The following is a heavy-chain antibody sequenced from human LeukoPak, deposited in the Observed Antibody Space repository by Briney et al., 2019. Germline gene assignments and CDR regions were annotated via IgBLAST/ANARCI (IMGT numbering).Heavy chain of an antibody. D-gene: IGHD6-6*01. CDR2: ISNSGSYI. CDR1: GFTFSSYS. CDR3: ARDSSPEGLDY. Sequence: GGSLRLSCAASGFTFSSYSMNWVRQAPGKGLEWVSSISNSGSYIYYADSVKGRFTISRDNAKNTLYLQMNSLRAEDTAVYYCARDSSPEGLDYWGQGTLVTVSS. V-gene: IGHV3-21*01. J-gene: IGHJ4*02.